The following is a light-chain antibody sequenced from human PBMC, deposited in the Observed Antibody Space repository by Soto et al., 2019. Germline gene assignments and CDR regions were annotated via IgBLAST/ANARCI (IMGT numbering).Light chain of an antibody. J-gene: IGKJ1*01. Sequence: EIVMTQSPATLSVSPRERATLSCRASQSVSSNLAWYQQKPGQAPRLLIYGASTRATGIPARFSGSGSGTEFTLTISSLQSEDFAVYYCRQYNNWPQTFGQGTKVEIK. CDR1: QSVSSN. V-gene: IGKV3-15*01. CDR2: GAS. CDR3: RQYNNWPQT.